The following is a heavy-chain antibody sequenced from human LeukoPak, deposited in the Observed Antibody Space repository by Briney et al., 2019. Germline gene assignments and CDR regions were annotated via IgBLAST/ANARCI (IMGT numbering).Heavy chain of an antibody. CDR1: GFTFSSYE. CDR2: ISSSGSTI. V-gene: IGHV3-48*03. J-gene: IGHJ6*02. Sequence: GGSLRLSCAASGFTFSSYEMNWVRQAPGKGLEWVSYISSSGSTIYYADSVKGRFTISRDNAKNSLYLQMNSLRAEDTAVYYCARARGSSGPRHYYYGMDVWGQGTTVTVSS. D-gene: IGHD6-19*01. CDR3: ARARGSSGPRHYYYGMDV.